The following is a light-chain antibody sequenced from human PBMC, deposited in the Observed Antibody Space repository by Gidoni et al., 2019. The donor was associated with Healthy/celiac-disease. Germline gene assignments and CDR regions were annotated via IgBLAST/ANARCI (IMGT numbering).Light chain of an antibody. V-gene: IGLV3-1*01. CDR3: QAWDSSTVV. Sequence: SYELTQPPSVSVSPGQTASITCSGDKVGDKYACWSQQKQGQSPVLVIYQASKRPSGIPERFSGSNSGTTATLTISGTQAMDEADYYCQAWDSSTVVFGGGTKLTVL. CDR1: KVGDKY. CDR2: QAS. J-gene: IGLJ2*01.